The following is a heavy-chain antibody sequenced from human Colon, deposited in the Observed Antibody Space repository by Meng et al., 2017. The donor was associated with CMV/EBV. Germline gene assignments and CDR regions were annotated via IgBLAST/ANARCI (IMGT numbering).Heavy chain of an antibody. CDR1: RYNFDFFG. Sequence: CTASRYNFDFFGMTWVRQAPGQGLEWVGWISAKNGDTRYARKFEGRVTVTTDTSTKTVYMELRGLRSDDSAIYYCARAGAEVTTHFDFWGQGTLVTVSS. CDR2: ISAKNGDT. V-gene: IGHV1-18*04. D-gene: IGHD2-21*02. CDR3: ARAGAEVTTHFDF. J-gene: IGHJ4*02.